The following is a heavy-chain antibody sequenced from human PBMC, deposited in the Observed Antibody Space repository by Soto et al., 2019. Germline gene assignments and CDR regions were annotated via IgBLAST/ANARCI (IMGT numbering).Heavy chain of an antibody. V-gene: IGHV4-39*01. CDR3: TRRWYCATTSCQKYFDY. D-gene: IGHD2-2*01. J-gene: IGHJ4*02. CDR1: GDSIGSSSYY. Sequence: PSETLSLTCTVSGDSIGSSSYYWGWIRQSPGKGLEWIGSIFFSGITYYNLSLMSRVTVSVDTSNNQLSLKLSSVTAADTAVYYCTRRWYCATTSCQKYFDYWGQGTMVTVSS. CDR2: IFFSGIT.